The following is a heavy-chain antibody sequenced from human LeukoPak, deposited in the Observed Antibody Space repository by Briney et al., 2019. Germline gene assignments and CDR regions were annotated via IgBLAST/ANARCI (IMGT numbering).Heavy chain of an antibody. J-gene: IGHJ5*02. CDR1: GFTLSRYA. CDR2: ISYDGSNK. CDR3: AKSFRPYSSSP. Sequence: GGSLRLSCAASGFTLSRYAMHWVRQAPGKGLEWVAVISYDGSNKYYADSVKGRFTISRDNSKNTLYLQMNSLRAEDTAVYYCAKSFRPYSSSPWGQGTLVTVSS. V-gene: IGHV3-30*04. D-gene: IGHD6-13*01.